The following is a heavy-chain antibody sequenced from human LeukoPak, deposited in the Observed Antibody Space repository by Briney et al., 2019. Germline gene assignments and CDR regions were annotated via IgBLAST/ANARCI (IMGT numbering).Heavy chain of an antibody. CDR2: IIPIFGTA. J-gene: IGHJ4*02. V-gene: IGHV1-69*05. D-gene: IGHD4-11*01. CDR3: ARDSYSNYGHFDY. Sequence: SVKVSCKASGGTFSSYAISWVRQAPGQGLEWMGRIIPIFGTANYAQKFQGRVTITTNESTSTAYMELSSLRSEDTAVYYCARDSYSNYGHFDYWGQGTLVTVSS. CDR1: GGTFSSYA.